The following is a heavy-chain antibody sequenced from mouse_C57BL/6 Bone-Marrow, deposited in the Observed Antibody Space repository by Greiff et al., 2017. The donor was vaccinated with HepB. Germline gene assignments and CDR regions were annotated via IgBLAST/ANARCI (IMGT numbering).Heavy chain of an antibody. CDR3: TVYRGYFDV. D-gene: IGHD2-1*01. J-gene: IGHJ1*03. V-gene: IGHV6-3*01. CDR2: IRLKSDNYAT. Sequence: VQLKESGGGLVQPGGSMKLSCVASGFTFSNYWMNWVRQSPEKGLEWVAQIRLKSDNYATHYAESVKGRFTISRDDSKSSVYLQMNNLRAEDTGIYYCTVYRGYFDVWGTGTTVTVSS. CDR1: GFTFSNYW.